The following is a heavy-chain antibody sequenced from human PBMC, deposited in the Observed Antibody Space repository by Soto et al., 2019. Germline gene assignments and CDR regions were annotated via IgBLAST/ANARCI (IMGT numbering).Heavy chain of an antibody. CDR3: ADLSRYCTSSNCD. V-gene: IGHV3-23*01. CDR1: GFTFSSYS. D-gene: IGHD2-2*01. J-gene: IGHJ4*02. Sequence: DVRLLESGGGLVQPGGSLRLSCAASGFTFSSYSMSWVRQAPGKGQEWVSTIGTSASTYYGDSVRGRFTISRDNSRITLYLQMNSLRAEDTAVYYCADLSRYCTSSNCDWGQGTLVTVSS. CDR2: IGTSAST.